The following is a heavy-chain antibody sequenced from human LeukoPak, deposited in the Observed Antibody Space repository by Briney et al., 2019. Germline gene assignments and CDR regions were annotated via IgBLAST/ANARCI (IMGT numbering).Heavy chain of an antibody. D-gene: IGHD3-22*01. CDR1: GFTFSSYA. J-gene: IGHJ4*02. Sequence: GGSLRLSCAASGFTFSSYAMSWVRQAPGKGLEWVSAISGSGGSTYYADSVKGRFTISRDNSKNTLYLQMNSLRAEDTAVYYCARDPHYYDSSGYHASVGYWGQGTLVTVSS. V-gene: IGHV3-23*01. CDR2: ISGSGGST. CDR3: ARDPHYYDSSGYHASVGY.